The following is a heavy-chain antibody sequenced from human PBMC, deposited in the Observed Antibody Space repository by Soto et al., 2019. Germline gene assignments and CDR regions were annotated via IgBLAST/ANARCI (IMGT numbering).Heavy chain of an antibody. V-gene: IGHV1-69*08. CDR3: ARETLYCSGGSCYNYYGMDV. CDR2: IIPILGIA. Sequence: QVQLVQSGAEVKKPGSSVKVSCKASGGTFSSYTISWVRQAPGQGLEWMGRIIPILGIANYAQKFQGRVTITADKPTSTAYMELSSLRSEDTAVYYCARETLYCSGGSCYNYYGMDVWGQGTTVTVSS. CDR1: GGTFSSYT. D-gene: IGHD2-15*01. J-gene: IGHJ6*02.